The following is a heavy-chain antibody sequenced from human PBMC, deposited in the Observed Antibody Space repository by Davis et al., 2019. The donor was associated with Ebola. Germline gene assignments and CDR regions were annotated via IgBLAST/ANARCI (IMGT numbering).Heavy chain of an antibody. V-gene: IGHV4-34*01. D-gene: IGHD3-10*01. Sequence: PSETLSLTCAVYGGSFSGYYWSWIRQPPGKGLEWIGEINHSGSTNYNPSLKSRVTISVDTSKNQFSLKLSSVTAADTAVYYCARDSGESWFDPWGQGTLVTVSS. CDR3: ARDSGESWFDP. CDR2: INHSGST. CDR1: GGSFSGYY. J-gene: IGHJ5*02.